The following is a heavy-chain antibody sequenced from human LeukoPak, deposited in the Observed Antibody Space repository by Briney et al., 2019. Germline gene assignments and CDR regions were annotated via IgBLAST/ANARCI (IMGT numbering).Heavy chain of an antibody. CDR2: ISSSGSTI. V-gene: IGHV3-48*03. D-gene: IGHD1-26*01. Sequence: GGSLRLSCAASGFTFSSYEMNWVRQAPGKGLEWVSYISSSGSTIYYADSVKGRFTISRDNSKNTLYLQMNSLRAEDTAVYYCAKDRGWEPTLDYWGQGTLVTVSS. CDR3: AKDRGWEPTLDY. J-gene: IGHJ4*02. CDR1: GFTFSSYE.